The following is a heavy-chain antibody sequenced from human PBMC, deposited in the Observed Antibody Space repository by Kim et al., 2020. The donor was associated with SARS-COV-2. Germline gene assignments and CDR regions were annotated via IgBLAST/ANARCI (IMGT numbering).Heavy chain of an antibody. J-gene: IGHJ6*03. CDR1: GYTFTSYD. CDR2: MNPNSGNT. V-gene: IGHV1-8*01. CDR3: ARGQILYGDYVFHVPLYYYYYMDV. Sequence: ASVKVSCKASGYTFTSYDINWVRQATGQGLEWMGWMNPNSGNTGYAQKFQGRVTMTRNTSISTAYMELSSLRSEDTAVYYCARGQILYGDYVFHVPLYYYYYMDVWGKETTVTVSS. D-gene: IGHD4-17*01.